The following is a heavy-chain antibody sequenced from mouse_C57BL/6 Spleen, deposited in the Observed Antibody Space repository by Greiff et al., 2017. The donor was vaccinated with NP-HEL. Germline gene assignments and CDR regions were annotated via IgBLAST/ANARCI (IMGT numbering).Heavy chain of an antibody. V-gene: IGHV6-6*01. J-gene: IGHJ4*01. CDR3: TRQITYYYGSIYAMDY. CDR1: GFTFSDAW. CDR2: IRNKANNHAT. Sequence: EVQLQQSGGGLVQPGGSMKLSCAASGFTFSDAWMDWVRQSPEKGLEWVAEIRNKANNHATYYAESVKGRFTISRDDSKSSVYLQMNSLRAEDTGIYYCTRQITYYYGSIYAMDYWGQGTSVTVSS. D-gene: IGHD1-1*01.